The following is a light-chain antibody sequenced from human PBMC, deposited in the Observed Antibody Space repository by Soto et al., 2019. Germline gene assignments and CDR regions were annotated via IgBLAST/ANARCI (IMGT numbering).Light chain of an antibody. CDR3: QQYASSPLT. J-gene: IGKJ4*01. V-gene: IGKV3-20*01. Sequence: EIELTQSPGTLSLSPGDRATLSCRASQSVSSSYLAWYQQKPGQAPRLLIYDASSMATGIPDRFSGSGSGTDFTLTISRLQPEDFAVYYCQQYASSPLTFGGGTKVELK. CDR1: QSVSSSY. CDR2: DAS.